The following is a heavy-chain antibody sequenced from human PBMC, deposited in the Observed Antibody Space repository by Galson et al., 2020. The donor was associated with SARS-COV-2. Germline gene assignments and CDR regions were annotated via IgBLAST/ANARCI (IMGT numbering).Heavy chain of an antibody. CDR2: TYYRSKWYN. CDR3: ARALLTGINVRYYYGMDV. D-gene: IGHD1-20*01. V-gene: IGHV6-1*01. CDR1: GDSVSSNSAA. Sequence: SQTLSLTCAISGDSVSSNSAAWNWIRQSPSRGLEWLGRTYYRSKWYNDYAISVKSRITINPDTSKNQFSLQLNSVSPEDTAVYYCARALLTGINVRYYYGMDVWGQGTTVTVSS. J-gene: IGHJ6*02.